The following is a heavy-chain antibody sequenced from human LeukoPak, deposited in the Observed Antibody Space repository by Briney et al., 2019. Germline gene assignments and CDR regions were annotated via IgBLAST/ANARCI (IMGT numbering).Heavy chain of an antibody. CDR2: IYSGGTT. CDR1: GFSVSNYY. D-gene: IGHD3-10*01. Sequence: GGSLRLSCEASGFSVSNYYMSWVRQAPGKGLECVSVIYSGGTTHYPGSVKGRFTISRDNSKNTLYLQMSNLRVEDTAVYYCGRDWFKTGDPASWGQGTLVIVSS. J-gene: IGHJ4*02. CDR3: GRDWFKTGDPAS. V-gene: IGHV3-66*01.